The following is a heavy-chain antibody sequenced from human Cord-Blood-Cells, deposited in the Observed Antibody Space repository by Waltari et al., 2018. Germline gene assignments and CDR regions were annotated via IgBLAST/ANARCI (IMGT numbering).Heavy chain of an antibody. CDR1: GGTFSSYA. CDR2: IIPICGTA. V-gene: IGHV1-69*18. CDR3: ARWGLDGSGSYYYYYGMDV. D-gene: IGHD1-26*01. J-gene: IGHJ6*02. Sequence: QVQLVQSGAEVKKPGSSVKVSCKASGGTFSSYAISWVRQAPGQGLEWMGRIIPICGTANYAQKVQRRVTITADESTSTAYMELSSLRSEDTAVYYCARWGLDGSGSYYYYYGMDVWGQGTTVTVSS.